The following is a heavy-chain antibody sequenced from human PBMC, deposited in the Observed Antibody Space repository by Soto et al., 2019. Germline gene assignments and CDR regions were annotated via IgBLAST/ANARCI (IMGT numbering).Heavy chain of an antibody. Sequence: GGSLRLSCAASGFTFSSYWMSWVRQAPGKGLQWVANIKQDGSEKYYVDSVKGRFTISRDNAKNSLYLQMNSLRAEDSTVYYCARDRDIVVVVVATDFDYWGQGTLVSVS. CDR1: GFTFSSYW. D-gene: IGHD2-15*01. CDR3: ARDRDIVVVVVATDFDY. CDR2: IKQDGSEK. J-gene: IGHJ4*03. V-gene: IGHV3-7*03.